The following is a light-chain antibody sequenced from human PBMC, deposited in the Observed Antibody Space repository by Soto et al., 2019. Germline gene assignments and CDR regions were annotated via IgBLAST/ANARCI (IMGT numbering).Light chain of an antibody. CDR2: DDD. Sequence: QSALTQPPSVSAAPGQRVTISCSGSRANIGGNSVSWYQQLPGTAPKLRIYDDDKRPSGIPDRFSGSKSGTSATLGITGFQTGDEADYYCGSWDSSLSAYVFGTGTKVTVL. V-gene: IGLV1-51*01. J-gene: IGLJ1*01. CDR3: GSWDSSLSAYV. CDR1: RANIGGNS.